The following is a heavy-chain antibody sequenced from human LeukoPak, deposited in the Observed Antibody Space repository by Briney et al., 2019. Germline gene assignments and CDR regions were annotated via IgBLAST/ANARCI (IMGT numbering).Heavy chain of an antibody. Sequence: PSETLSLTCAVYGGSFSGYYWSWIRQPPGKGLEWIGEINHSGSTNYNPSLKSRVTISVDTSKNQFSLKLGSVTAADTAVYYCARSRQQLGYYYYYYMDVWGKGTTVTVSS. CDR1: GGSFSGYY. J-gene: IGHJ6*03. CDR2: INHSGST. V-gene: IGHV4-34*01. CDR3: ARSRQQLGYYYYYYMDV. D-gene: IGHD6-13*01.